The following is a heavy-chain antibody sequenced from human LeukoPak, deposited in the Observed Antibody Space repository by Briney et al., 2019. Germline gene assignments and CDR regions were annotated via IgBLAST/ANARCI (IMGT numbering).Heavy chain of an antibody. J-gene: IGHJ3*02. D-gene: IGHD6-19*01. V-gene: IGHV1-69*06. CDR3: ARDSVMLEWLVFRRDDAFDI. Sequence: GSSVKVSCKASGGTFSSYVINWVRQAPGQALEWMGGIIPIFGTANYAQKFQGRVTITADKSTSTAYMELSSLRSEDTAVYYCARDSVMLEWLVFRRDDAFDIWGQGTMVTVSS. CDR2: IIPIFGTA. CDR1: GGTFSSYV.